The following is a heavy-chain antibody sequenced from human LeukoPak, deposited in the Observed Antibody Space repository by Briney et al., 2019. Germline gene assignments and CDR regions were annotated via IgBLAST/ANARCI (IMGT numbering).Heavy chain of an antibody. J-gene: IGHJ3*01. CDR1: GFTFSYYF. CDR2: ISDRGNII. V-gene: IGHV3-11*01. Sequence: PGGSLRLSCAASGFTFSYYFMSWIRQAPGKGLEWVSYISDRGNIIYYADSVKGRFTISRDNAKKSLYLQVNSLRAEDTALYYCARGLSGGETYAFDVWGQGTMVTVSS. CDR3: ARGLSGGETYAFDV. D-gene: IGHD5-24*01.